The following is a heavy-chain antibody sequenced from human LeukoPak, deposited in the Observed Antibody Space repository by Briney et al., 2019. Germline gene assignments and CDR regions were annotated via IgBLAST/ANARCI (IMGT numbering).Heavy chain of an antibody. Sequence: GGPLRLSCAASGFTFSSYAMSWVRQAPGKGLEWVSAISGSGGSTYYADSVKGRFTISRDNSKNTLYLQMNSLRAEDTAVYYCAKDRQWLVSGLDYWGQGTLVTVSS. J-gene: IGHJ4*02. V-gene: IGHV3-23*01. CDR1: GFTFSSYA. CDR3: AKDRQWLVSGLDY. D-gene: IGHD6-19*01. CDR2: ISGSGGST.